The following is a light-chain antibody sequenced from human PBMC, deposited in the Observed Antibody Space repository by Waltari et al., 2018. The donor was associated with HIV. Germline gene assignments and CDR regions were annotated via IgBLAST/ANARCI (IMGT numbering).Light chain of an antibody. CDR3: QSADSSGTFYV. Sequence: SYELTQPPSVSVSPGQTARITCSGDALPKHYAYWYQQKPGQAPVLGIYKDKERPSGSPERFAGYSSGTTVTLTISGVQAEDEADYYCQSADSSGTFYVFGTGTKVTVL. J-gene: IGLJ1*01. CDR1: ALPKHY. V-gene: IGLV3-25*03. CDR2: KDK.